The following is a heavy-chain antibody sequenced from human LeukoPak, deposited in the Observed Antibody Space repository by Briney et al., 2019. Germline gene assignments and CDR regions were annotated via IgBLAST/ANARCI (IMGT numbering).Heavy chain of an antibody. Sequence: KPGGSLRLSCAASGFTFSSYSMNWVRQAPGKGLEWVSSISGSSSYIYYADSVKGRFTISRDNAKNSLYLQMNSLRAEDTAVYYCARVRGYPYYFDYWGQGTLVTVSS. CDR1: GFTFSSYS. CDR3: ARVRGYPYYFDY. V-gene: IGHV3-21*01. J-gene: IGHJ4*02. CDR2: ISGSSSYI. D-gene: IGHD5-12*01.